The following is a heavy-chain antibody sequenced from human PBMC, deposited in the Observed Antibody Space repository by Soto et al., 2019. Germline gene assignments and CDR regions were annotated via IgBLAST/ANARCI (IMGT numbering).Heavy chain of an antibody. J-gene: IGHJ3*02. Sequence: ASVKVSCKASGYTFTGYYMHWVRQAPGQGLEWMGWINPNSGGTNYAQKFQGWVTMTRDTSISTAYMELSRLRSDDTAVYYCARASTTVTVAIWSQGTMVTVSS. CDR3: ARASTTVTVAI. CDR1: GYTFTGYY. CDR2: INPNSGGT. V-gene: IGHV1-2*04. D-gene: IGHD4-17*01.